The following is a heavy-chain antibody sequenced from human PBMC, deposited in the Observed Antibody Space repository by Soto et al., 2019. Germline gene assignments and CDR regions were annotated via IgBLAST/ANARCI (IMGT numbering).Heavy chain of an antibody. CDR1: GASIRSGGYY. J-gene: IGHJ4*02. V-gene: IGHV4-31*03. CDR3: ARIEMASIK. CDR2: IYYTGST. Sequence: SETLSLTCSVSGASIRSGGYYWSWLRQSPGKGLEWIGHIYYTGSTFYSPSLKSRLTISLDTSKNQFSLDLRSVTATDTAMYYCARIEMASIKWGRGTLVTVSS.